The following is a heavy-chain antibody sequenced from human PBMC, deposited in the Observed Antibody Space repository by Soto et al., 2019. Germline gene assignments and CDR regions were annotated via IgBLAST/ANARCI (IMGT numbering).Heavy chain of an antibody. D-gene: IGHD3-10*01. V-gene: IGHV1-46*04. J-gene: IGHJ5*02. CDR1: GYTFTSYY. CDR2: INPKDGGT. Sequence: QVQLVQSGAEVKKPGASVKVSCKASGYTFTSYYIHWARQAPGQGLEWMGVINPKDGGTTYAQNLEGRVTMTRDTSTSTVYMELCSLRSEDTGLYYCTRGPNKAGTSWFDTWGQGTLVTVSS. CDR3: TRGPNKAGTSWFDT.